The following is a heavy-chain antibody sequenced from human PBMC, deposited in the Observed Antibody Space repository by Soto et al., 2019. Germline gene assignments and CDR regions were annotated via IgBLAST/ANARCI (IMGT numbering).Heavy chain of an antibody. J-gene: IGHJ5*02. CDR2: ISSTGSTI. CDR1: GFTFSDYN. CDR3: AREFGDTGWFDP. D-gene: IGHD2-21*01. V-gene: IGHV3-11*01. Sequence: QVHLVESGGGLVTPGGSLRLSCAASGFTFSDYNMNWIRQAPGKGLEWVSSISSTGSTIYYPDSLKGRFTISRDNSKNSLYLEMSSLRAEDTPVYYCAREFGDTGWFDPWGQGTLVTVSS.